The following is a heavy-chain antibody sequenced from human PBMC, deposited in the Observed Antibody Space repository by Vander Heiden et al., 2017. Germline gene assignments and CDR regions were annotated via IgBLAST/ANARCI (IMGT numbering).Heavy chain of an antibody. Sequence: EVQLLESGGGLVQPGGSLRLSCAASGFTFSSYAMSWVRQAPGKGLEWVSAISGSGGSTDYADSVKGRFTIARDNSKNTMYMKMQRLRAEDTAVDYCVKGWGLDDDWGQGTMVTVYS. CDR1: GFTFSSYA. D-gene: IGHD7-27*01. V-gene: IGHV3-23*01. CDR2: ISGSGGST. CDR3: VKGWGLDDD. J-gene: IGHJ4*02.